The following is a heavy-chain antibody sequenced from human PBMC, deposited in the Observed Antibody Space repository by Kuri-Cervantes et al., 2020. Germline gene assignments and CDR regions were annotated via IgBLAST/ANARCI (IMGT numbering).Heavy chain of an antibody. CDR2: IYHSGST. J-gene: IGHJ4*02. D-gene: IGHD5-18*01. Sequence: SETLSLTCTVSGVSISSYYWSWVRQPPGKGLEWIGSIYHSGSTYYNPSLKSRVTISVDTSKNQFSLKLSSVTAADTAVYYCARRGYSYGDFDYWGQGTLVTVSS. V-gene: IGHV4-38-2*02. CDR1: GVSISSYY. CDR3: ARRGYSYGDFDY.